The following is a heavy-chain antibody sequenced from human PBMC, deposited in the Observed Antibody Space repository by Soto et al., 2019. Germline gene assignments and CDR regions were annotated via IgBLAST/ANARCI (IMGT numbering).Heavy chain of an antibody. CDR2: INSDGSTT. CDR1: GFTFSNSW. V-gene: IGHV3-74*01. CDR3: ARDRSYSTDY. Sequence: GGSLRLSCAASGFTFSNSWMHWVRQAPGKGLVWVSYINSDGSTTTYADSVKGRFTISRDNAKNTVYLQINSLRAEDTAVYYCARDRSYSTDYWGQGTLVTVSS. D-gene: IGHD1-26*01. J-gene: IGHJ4*02.